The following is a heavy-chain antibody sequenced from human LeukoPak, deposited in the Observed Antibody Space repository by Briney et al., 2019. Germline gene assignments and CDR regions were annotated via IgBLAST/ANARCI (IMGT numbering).Heavy chain of an antibody. Sequence: GGSLRLSCAASGFTFSDYFMTWSRQAPGKGLEWVSYISNSGGTIYYSGSVKGRFTISRDNAKNLLYLEMDSLRAGDTAVYYCARMRSSWYFDHWGQGSLVTVSS. CDR2: ISNSGGTI. J-gene: IGHJ4*02. CDR1: GFTFSDYF. D-gene: IGHD6-13*01. V-gene: IGHV3-11*01. CDR3: ARMRSSWYFDH.